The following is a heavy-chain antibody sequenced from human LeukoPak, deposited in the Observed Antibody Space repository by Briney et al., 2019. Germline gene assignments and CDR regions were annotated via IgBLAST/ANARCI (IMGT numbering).Heavy chain of an antibody. Sequence: SGPTLLTPRHTLTLSCTFSGFSRSTSGVGVGWVRQAPGKALEWLALHSWHDDKRYSPSLKSRLTIAKDTSKNQVVLTMTNMDPVDTATYYCAHRSQVLVGATALYYFDYWGQGTLVTVSA. CDR1: GFSRSTSGVG. CDR3: AHRSQVLVGATALYYFDY. CDR2: HSWHDDK. D-gene: IGHD1-26*01. J-gene: IGHJ4*02. V-gene: IGHV2-5*01.